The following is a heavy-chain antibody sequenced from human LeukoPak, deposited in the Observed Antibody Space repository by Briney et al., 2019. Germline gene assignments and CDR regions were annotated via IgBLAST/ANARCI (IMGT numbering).Heavy chain of an antibody. V-gene: IGHV3-48*03. CDR1: GFTFSSYE. D-gene: IGHD1-7*01. J-gene: IGHJ4*02. Sequence: GGSLRLSCAASGFTFSSYEMNWVRQAPGKGLEWVSYISSSGSTIYYADSVKGRFTISRDNAKDSLFLQMNSLRAEDTAVYYCARVFRTTWDYWGQGTLVTVSS. CDR3: ARVFRTTWDY. CDR2: ISSSGSTI.